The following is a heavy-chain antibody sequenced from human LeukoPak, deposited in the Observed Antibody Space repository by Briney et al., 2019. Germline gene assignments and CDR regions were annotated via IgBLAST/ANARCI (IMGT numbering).Heavy chain of an antibody. J-gene: IGHJ4*02. CDR3: ASRKLGNDY. D-gene: IGHD7-27*01. V-gene: IGHV3-53*01. Sequence: GGSLRLSCRVSGFTVSSNSMRWVRQAPGKGLEWVSFIYSDSTHYSDSAKGRFTISRDNSKNTLYLQMNSLRAEDTAVYYCASRKLGNDYWGQGTLVTVSS. CDR2: IYSDST. CDR1: GFTVSSNS.